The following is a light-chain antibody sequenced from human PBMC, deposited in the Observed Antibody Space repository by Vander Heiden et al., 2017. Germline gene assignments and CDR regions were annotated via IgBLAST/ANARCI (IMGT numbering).Light chain of an antibody. Sequence: SSELTQDPAVSVALGQPVRITCQGDSLRSYYASWYQQKPGQAPVLVSYGKNNRPSGIPDRFSGSSSGNTASLTITGAQAEDEADYYCNSRDSSGNHRVVCGGGTKLNVL. CDR1: SLRSYY. J-gene: IGLJ2*01. CDR3: NSRDSSGNHRVV. V-gene: IGLV3-19*01. CDR2: GKN.